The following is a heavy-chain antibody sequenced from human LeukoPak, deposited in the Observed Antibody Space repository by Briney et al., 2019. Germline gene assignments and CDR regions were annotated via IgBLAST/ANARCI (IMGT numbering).Heavy chain of an antibody. D-gene: IGHD6-19*01. Sequence: SSVQVSCQASGYTFTSYYMHWLGQAAGQGLEWMGLINPSAGTTTYAQKFQGRVTVTRDTSTSTVYMDLSSLKSEDTAVYYCARGKSSVWPVGLCMDVWGQWTTVTVSS. CDR1: GYTFTSYY. J-gene: IGHJ6*02. CDR2: INPSAGTT. V-gene: IGHV1-46*01. CDR3: ARGKSSVWPVGLCMDV.